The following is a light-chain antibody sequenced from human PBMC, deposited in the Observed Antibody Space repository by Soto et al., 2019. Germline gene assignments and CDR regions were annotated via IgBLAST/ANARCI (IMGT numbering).Light chain of an antibody. J-gene: IGKJ2*01. CDR3: MQAQQTPVT. CDR1: QSLLHSSGYNY. CDR2: LGS. V-gene: IGKV2-28*01. Sequence: DIVMTQSPLSLPVTPGEPASISCRSSQSLLHSSGYNYLDWYLQKPGQSPQLLIYLGSNRASGVPDRFSGSGSGTDFILKISRVEAEDVWVYYCMQAQQTPVTFGQGTKLEIK.